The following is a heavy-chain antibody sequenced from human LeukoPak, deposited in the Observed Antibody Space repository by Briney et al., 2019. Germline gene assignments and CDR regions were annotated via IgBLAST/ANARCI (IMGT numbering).Heavy chain of an antibody. Sequence: GGSLRLSCAASGFTFSTYRMHWVRQAPGKGLEWLSSISSSGDYIFYADSVKGRFTISRDNANRTLFLQMNSLRAEDTAVYYCARDQNNYGYLGDYWGQGALITVSS. D-gene: IGHD5-18*01. J-gene: IGHJ4*02. CDR2: ISSSGDYI. CDR1: GFTFSTYR. V-gene: IGHV3-21*01. CDR3: ARDQNNYGYLGDY.